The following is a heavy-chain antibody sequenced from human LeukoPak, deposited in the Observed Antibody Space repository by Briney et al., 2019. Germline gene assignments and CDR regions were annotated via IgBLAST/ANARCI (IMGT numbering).Heavy chain of an antibody. D-gene: IGHD2-15*01. CDR2: IYTSGST. Sequence: SETLSLTCTGSGVSISSYYWSWIRQPAGKGLEGIGRIYTSGSTNYNPSLKSRVIMSVDTSKNQFSLKLSSVTAADTAVYYCAREGLCSGGSCYRPFFDYWGQGTLVTVSS. V-gene: IGHV4-4*07. CDR1: GVSISSYY. CDR3: AREGLCSGGSCYRPFFDY. J-gene: IGHJ4*02.